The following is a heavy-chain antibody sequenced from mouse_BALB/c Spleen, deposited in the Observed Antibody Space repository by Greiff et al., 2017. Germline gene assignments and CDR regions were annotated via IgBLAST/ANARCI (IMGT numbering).Heavy chain of an antibody. V-gene: IGHV5-17*02. CDR1: GFTFSSFG. J-gene: IGHJ3*01. Sequence: EVKLVESGGGLVQPGGSRKLSCAASGFTFSSFGMHWVRQAPEKGLEWVAYISSGSSTIYYADTVKGRFTISRDNPKNTLFLQMTSLRSEDTAMYYCARTSVPLAYWGQGTLVTVSA. CDR3: ARTSVPLAY. D-gene: IGHD5-1*01. CDR2: ISSGSSTI.